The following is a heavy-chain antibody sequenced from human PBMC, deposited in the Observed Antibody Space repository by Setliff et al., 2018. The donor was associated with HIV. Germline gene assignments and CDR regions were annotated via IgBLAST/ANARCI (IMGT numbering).Heavy chain of an antibody. CDR3: AKDYYDFVWGSSLAY. CDR1: GFAFDNYW. CDR2: ISSSGSYI. J-gene: IGHJ4*02. V-gene: IGHV3-21*01. Sequence: GGSLRLSCAASGFAFDNYWMDWVRQAPGKGLEWVASISSSGSYIHYADSVKGRFTISRDNAKNSQYLLMSDLRAEDTAVYYCAKDYYDFVWGSSLAYWGQGTLVTVSS. D-gene: IGHD3-16*01.